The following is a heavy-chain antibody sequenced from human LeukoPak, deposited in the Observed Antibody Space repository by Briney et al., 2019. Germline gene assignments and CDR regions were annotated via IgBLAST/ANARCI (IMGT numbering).Heavy chain of an antibody. D-gene: IGHD2-15*01. J-gene: IGHJ3*02. V-gene: IGHV3-48*03. CDR3: ARGYCSGGSCYPIFAFDM. CDR1: GFTFSSYE. CDR2: ISSSGSTI. Sequence: GGSLRLSCAASGFTFSSYEMNWVRQAPGKGPEWVSYISSSGSTIYYADSVKGRFTISRDNAKNSLYLQMNSLRAEDTAVYYCARGYCSGGSCYPIFAFDMWGQGTMVTVSS.